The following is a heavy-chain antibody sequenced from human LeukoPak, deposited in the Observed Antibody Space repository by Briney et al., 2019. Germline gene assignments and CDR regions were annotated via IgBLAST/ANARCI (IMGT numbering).Heavy chain of an antibody. D-gene: IGHD1-14*01. CDR3: ARDIWNQRFIYY. V-gene: IGHV1-2*02. CDR1: GYTFTDYY. J-gene: IGHJ4*02. Sequence: ASVKVSCKASGYTFTDYYIHWVRQAPGQGLDWMGWINPTSGGTTYAQKFQGRVTMTRDTSFSTAYMELSRLGSDDTAVYFCARDIWNQRFIYYWGQGTLVTVSS. CDR2: INPTSGGT.